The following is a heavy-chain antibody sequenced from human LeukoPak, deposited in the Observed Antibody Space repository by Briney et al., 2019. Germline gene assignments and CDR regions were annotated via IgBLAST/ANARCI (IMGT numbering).Heavy chain of an antibody. D-gene: IGHD5-18*01. Sequence: SVKVSCKASGGTLSSYAISWVRQAPGQGLEWMGGIIPIFGTANYAQKFQGRVTITADESTSTAYMELSSLRSEDTAVYYCARDPARSGYSYGYSDYWGQGTLVTVSS. V-gene: IGHV1-69*13. CDR1: GGTLSSYA. J-gene: IGHJ4*02. CDR3: ARDPARSGYSYGYSDY. CDR2: IIPIFGTA.